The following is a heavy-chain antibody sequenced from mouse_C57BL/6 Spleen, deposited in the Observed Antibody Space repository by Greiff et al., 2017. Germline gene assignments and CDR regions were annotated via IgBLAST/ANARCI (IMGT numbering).Heavy chain of an antibody. V-gene: IGHV1-52*01. CDR3: AREYSSGPYAMDY. J-gene: IGHJ4*01. CDR2: IDPSDSET. D-gene: IGHD3-2*02. CDR1: GYTFTSYW. Sequence: QVQLQQPGAELVRPGSSVKLSCKASGYTFTSYWMHWVKQRPIQGLEWIGNIDPSDSETHSNQKFKDKATLTVDKSSSTAYMQLSSLTSEDSAVYYCAREYSSGPYAMDYWGQGTSVTVSS.